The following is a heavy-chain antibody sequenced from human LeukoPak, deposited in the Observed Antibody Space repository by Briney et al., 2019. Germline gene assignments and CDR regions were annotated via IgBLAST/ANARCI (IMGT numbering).Heavy chain of an antibody. V-gene: IGHV1-69*06. J-gene: IGHJ5*02. D-gene: IGHD1-1*01. Sequence: GASVKVSCKASGGTFSSYSISWVRQAPGQGLEWMGGIIPIFGTVNYAQKFQGRVTITADKSTSTAYMALRSLRSDDTAVYYCARDFPDWINWFDPWGQGTLVTVSS. CDR3: ARDFPDWINWFDP. CDR2: IIPIFGTV. CDR1: GGTFSSYS.